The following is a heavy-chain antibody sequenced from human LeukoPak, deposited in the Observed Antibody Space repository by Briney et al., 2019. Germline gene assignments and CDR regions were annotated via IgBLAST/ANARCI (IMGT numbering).Heavy chain of an antibody. V-gene: IGHV3-23*01. CDR2: ISGSGGST. CDR3: AKDLGYDILTGPGL. CDR1: GFTFSSYG. Sequence: GGSLRLSCAASGFTFSSYGMNWVRQAPGKGLEWVSAISGSGGSTYYADSVKGRFTISRDNSKNTLYLQMNSLRAEDTAVYYCAKDLGYDILTGPGLWGQGTLVTVSS. J-gene: IGHJ4*02. D-gene: IGHD3-9*01.